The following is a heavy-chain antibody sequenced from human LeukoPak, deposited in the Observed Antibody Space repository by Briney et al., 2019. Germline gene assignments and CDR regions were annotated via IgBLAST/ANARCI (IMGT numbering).Heavy chain of an antibody. D-gene: IGHD5-24*01. Sequence: SETLSLTCTVSGGPIANYKYHWGWIRQPPGKGLEWSASIYYSGSTYYNPSLKSRVTISIDTSKSQFSLRLTSVTASDTAVYYCGKHGTGGRDGYNPVDQWGQGTLVSVSS. J-gene: IGHJ4*02. CDR1: GGPIANYKYH. V-gene: IGHV4-39*01. CDR3: GKHGTGGRDGYNPVDQ. CDR2: IYYSGST.